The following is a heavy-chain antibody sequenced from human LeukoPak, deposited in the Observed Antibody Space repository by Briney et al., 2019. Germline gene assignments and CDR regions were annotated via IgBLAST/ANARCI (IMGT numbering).Heavy chain of an antibody. D-gene: IGHD5-24*01. Sequence: PVKVSCKASGGTFSSYAISWVRQAPGQGLEWMGGIIPIFGTANYAQKFQGRVTITADESTSTAYMELSSLRSEDTAVYYCARGVDRNRRDGYNYVAYGYWGQGTLVTVSS. CDR2: IIPIFGTA. J-gene: IGHJ4*02. CDR1: GGTFSSYA. V-gene: IGHV1-69*13. CDR3: ARGVDRNRRDGYNYVAYGY.